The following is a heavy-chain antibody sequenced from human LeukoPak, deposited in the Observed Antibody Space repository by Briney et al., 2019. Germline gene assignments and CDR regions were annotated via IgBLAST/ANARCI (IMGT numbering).Heavy chain of an antibody. CDR1: GFTFSDYA. CDR2: ISSNGGST. CDR3: ARDNLRSRWLQPGDY. V-gene: IGHV3-64*01. J-gene: IGHJ4*02. Sequence: GGSLRLSCAASGFTFSDYAMHWVRQPPGKGLEYVSAISSNGGSTYYANSVKGKFTISRDNSKNTLYLQMGSLRAEDMAVYYCARDNLRSRWLQPGDYWGQGTLVTVSS. D-gene: IGHD5-24*01.